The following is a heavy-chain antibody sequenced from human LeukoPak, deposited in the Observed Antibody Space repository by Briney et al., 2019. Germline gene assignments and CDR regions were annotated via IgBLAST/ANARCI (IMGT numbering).Heavy chain of an antibody. CDR2: ISSSGSTI. CDR1: GLTFSDYY. CDR3: ASWRSGTLDDAFDI. D-gene: IGHD3-10*01. V-gene: IGHV3-11*01. Sequence: GGPLRLSCAASGLTFSDYYMSWIRQAPGKGLEWVSYISSSGSTIYYADSVKGRFTISRDNAKNSLYLQMNSLRAEDTAVYYCASWRSGTLDDAFDIWGQGTMVTVSS. J-gene: IGHJ3*02.